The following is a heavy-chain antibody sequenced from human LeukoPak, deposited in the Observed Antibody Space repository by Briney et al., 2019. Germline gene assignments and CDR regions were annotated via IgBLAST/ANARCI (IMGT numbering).Heavy chain of an antibody. D-gene: IGHD2-2*01. CDR1: GFTVSSYY. Sequence: GGSLRLSCAASGFTVSSYYMSWVRQAPGKGLEWVSIIYSGGTIYYADSVKGRFTISRDNSKNTLYLQMNSLRTEDTAVYYCAREYCSSTSCRSDAFDIWGQGTMVTVSS. V-gene: IGHV3-66*02. CDR2: IYSGGTI. J-gene: IGHJ3*02. CDR3: AREYCSSTSCRSDAFDI.